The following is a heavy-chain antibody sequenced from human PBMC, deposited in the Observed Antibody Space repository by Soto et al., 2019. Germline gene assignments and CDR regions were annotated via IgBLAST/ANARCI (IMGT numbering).Heavy chain of an antibody. Sequence: KTSETLSLTCAVYGGSFSGYYWSWIRQPPGKGLEWIGEINHSGSTNYNPSLKSRVTISVDTSKNQFSLKLSSVTAADTAVYYCARAIAARAYYYYYYGMDVWGQGTTVTVSS. CDR2: INHSGST. CDR1: GGSFSGYY. V-gene: IGHV4-34*01. CDR3: ARAIAARAYYYYYYGMDV. D-gene: IGHD6-6*01. J-gene: IGHJ6*02.